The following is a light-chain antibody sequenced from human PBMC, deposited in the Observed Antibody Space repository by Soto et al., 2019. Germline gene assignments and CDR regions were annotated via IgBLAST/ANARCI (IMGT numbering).Light chain of an antibody. Sequence: QLVLTQPPSVSGAPGQRVTISCTGTSSNIGAGFDVHWYQQLPGTAPKLIIFANLNRPSGVPDRFSGSKSGTSASLAVTGLQAEDEADYFCQSYDRGLSAWVFGGGTKLTVL. CDR1: SSNIGAGFD. CDR3: QSYDRGLSAWV. J-gene: IGLJ3*02. CDR2: ANL. V-gene: IGLV1-40*01.